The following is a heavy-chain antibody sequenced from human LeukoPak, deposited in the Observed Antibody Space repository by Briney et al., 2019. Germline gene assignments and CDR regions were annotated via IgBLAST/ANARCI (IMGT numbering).Heavy chain of an antibody. Sequence: GGSLRLSCAASGFTFSSYSMNRVRQAPGKGLEWVSSISSSSNYIYYADSVKGRFTISRDNSKNTLYLQMNSLRAEDTAVYYCAKDGEAYCGGDCYSDYWGQGTLVTVSS. V-gene: IGHV3-21*01. J-gene: IGHJ4*02. CDR3: AKDGEAYCGGDCYSDY. CDR1: GFTFSSYS. CDR2: ISSSSNYI. D-gene: IGHD2-21*02.